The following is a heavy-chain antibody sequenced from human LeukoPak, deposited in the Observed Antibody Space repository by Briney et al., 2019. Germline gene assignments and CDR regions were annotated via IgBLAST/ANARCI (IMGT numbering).Heavy chain of an antibody. CDR2: IYYSGST. V-gene: IGHV4-39*01. J-gene: IGHJ4*02. CDR3: ARHDSSGYYSDY. Sequence: SETLSLTCTVSGGSISSSSYYWGWIRQPPGKGLEWIGSIYYSGSTYYNPSLKSRVTISVDTSKNQFSLKLSSVTAADTAVYYCARHDSSGYYSDYWGQGTLVTVPS. D-gene: IGHD3-22*01. CDR1: GGSISSSSYY.